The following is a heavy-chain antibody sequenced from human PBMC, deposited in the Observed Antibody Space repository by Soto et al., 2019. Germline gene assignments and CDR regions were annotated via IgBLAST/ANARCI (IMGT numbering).Heavy chain of an antibody. D-gene: IGHD6-13*01. V-gene: IGHV1-69*13. J-gene: IGHJ4*02. CDR2: IIPIFGTA. CDR1: GGTFSSYA. Sequence: SVKVSCKASGGTFSSYAISWVRQAPGQGLEWMGGIIPIFGTANYAQKFQGRVTITADESTSTAYMELSSLRSEDTAVYYCARVRLTFPAADSLYYFDYWGQGTLVTVS. CDR3: ARVRLTFPAADSLYYFDY.